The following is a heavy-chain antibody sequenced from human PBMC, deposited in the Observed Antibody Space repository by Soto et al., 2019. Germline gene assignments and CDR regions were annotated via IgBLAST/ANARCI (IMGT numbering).Heavy chain of an antibody. V-gene: IGHV4-39*01. Sequence: QLQLQESGPGLVKPSETLSLTCTVSGGSISSSGYYWGWIRQPPGKGLEWIGSIYYSGNKYYNSYVKIRVTISVDTSKNLFSLKLSSVTAADTAVYYCARQPLNLVYCSSPTCYAYAFDIWGQGTMVTVSS. J-gene: IGHJ3*02. CDR3: ARQPLNLVYCSSPTCYAYAFDI. D-gene: IGHD2-2*01. CDR1: GGSISSSGYY. CDR2: IYYSGNK.